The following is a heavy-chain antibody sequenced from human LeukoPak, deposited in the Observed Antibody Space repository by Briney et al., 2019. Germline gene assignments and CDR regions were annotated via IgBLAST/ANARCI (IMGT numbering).Heavy chain of an antibody. V-gene: IGHV3-21*01. J-gene: IGHJ4*02. Sequence: GGSLRLSCAASGFTFSSYSMNWVRQAPGKGLEWVSSISSSSSYIYYADSVKGRFTISRDNAKNTLYLQMNSLRAEDTAVYYCARCLDGGRGEAADYWGQGTLVTVSS. CDR2: ISSSSSYI. CDR3: ARCLDGGRGEAADY. CDR1: GFTFSSYS. D-gene: IGHD4-23*01.